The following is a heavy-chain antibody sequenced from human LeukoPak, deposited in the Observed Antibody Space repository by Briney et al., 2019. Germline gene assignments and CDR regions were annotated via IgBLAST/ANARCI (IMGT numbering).Heavy chain of an antibody. CDR2: IYCGGST. J-gene: IGHJ4*02. CDR1: GFTVSSNY. D-gene: IGHD1-26*01. CDR3: ARDLSEQGDY. Sequence: GGSLRLSCAASGFTVSSNYMSWVRQAPGKGLEWVSVIYCGGSTYYADSVKGRVTISIDNSKNKLYLQMNSLTAEDTAVYYRARDLSEQGDYWGQGTLVTVSS. V-gene: IGHV3-66*01.